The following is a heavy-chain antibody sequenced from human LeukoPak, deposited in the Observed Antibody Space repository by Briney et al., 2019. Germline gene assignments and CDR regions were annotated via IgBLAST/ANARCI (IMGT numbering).Heavy chain of an antibody. CDR3: ARHARSGTYWPLYDY. CDR1: GGTITSSFY. D-gene: IGHD3-10*01. CDR2: MYYSGTT. J-gene: IGHJ4*02. Sequence: PSETLSLTCTVSGGTITSSFYWGCVRQPPGMALEWIGSMYYSGTTYSNPSLESRVTISVDASKKQFSLRLSSVTAADTAAYYCARHARSGTYWPLYDYWGQGALVTVSS. V-gene: IGHV4-39*01.